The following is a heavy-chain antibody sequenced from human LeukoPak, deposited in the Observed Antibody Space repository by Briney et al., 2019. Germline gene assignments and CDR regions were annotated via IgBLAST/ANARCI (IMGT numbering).Heavy chain of an antibody. D-gene: IGHD3-10*01. J-gene: IGHJ5*02. CDR1: GYTFTSYY. V-gene: IGHV1-46*01. Sequence: GASVKVSCKASGYTFTSYYMHWVRQAPGQGLEWMGIINPSGGSTSYAQKFQGRVTMTRDTSTSTVYMELSSLRSEDTAVYYCAGDLGWFSELSNFFWFDPWGQGTLVTVSS. CDR3: AGDLGWFSELSNFFWFDP. CDR2: INPSGGST.